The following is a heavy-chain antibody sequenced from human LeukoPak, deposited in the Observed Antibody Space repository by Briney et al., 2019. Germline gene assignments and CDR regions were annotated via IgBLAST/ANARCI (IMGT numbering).Heavy chain of an antibody. CDR1: GGSFSGYY. CDR3: ARDVGYCSSTSCYNWSDP. V-gene: IGHV4-34*01. D-gene: IGHD2-2*01. Sequence: PSETLSLTCAVYGGSFSGYYWSWIRQPPGKGLEWIGEINHSGSTNYNPSLKSRVTISVDTSKNQFSLKLSSVTAADTAVYYCARDVGYCSSTSCYNWSDPWGQGTLVTVSS. J-gene: IGHJ5*02. CDR2: INHSGST.